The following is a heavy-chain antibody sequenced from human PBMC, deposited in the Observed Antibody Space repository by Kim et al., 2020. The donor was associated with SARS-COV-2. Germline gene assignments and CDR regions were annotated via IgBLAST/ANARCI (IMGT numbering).Heavy chain of an antibody. CDR3: AKDWTTVVRGFDY. V-gene: IGHV3-23*01. Sequence: GGSLRLSCAASGFTFSSYAMSWVRQAPGEGLEWVSGISGSGGSTYYVDSVKGRFTISRDNSKNTLYLQMNSLRAEDTAVYSCAKDWTTVVRGFDYWGQGTLVTVSS. J-gene: IGHJ4*02. CDR2: ISGSGGST. CDR1: GFTFSSYA. D-gene: IGHD4-17*01.